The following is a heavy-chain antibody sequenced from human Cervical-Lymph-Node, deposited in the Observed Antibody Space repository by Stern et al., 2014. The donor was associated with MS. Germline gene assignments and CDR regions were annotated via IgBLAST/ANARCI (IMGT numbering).Heavy chain of an antibody. Sequence: VHLVESGPGLLRPSETLSLTCTVSGASIDHHFWSWIRQPPGKGLEWIGYIYYSGTTNYNASLKGRVAISIDTSRTQFSLRLSSVTAADTAVYYCARATDLWGQGTLVAVSS. CDR2: IYYSGTT. CDR3: ARATDL. CDR1: GASIDHHF. V-gene: IGHV4-59*11. J-gene: IGHJ5*02.